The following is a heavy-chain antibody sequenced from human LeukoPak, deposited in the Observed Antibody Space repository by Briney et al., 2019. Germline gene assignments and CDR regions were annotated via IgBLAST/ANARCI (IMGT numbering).Heavy chain of an antibody. CDR1: GYTFTTYA. Sequence: ASVKVSCKASGYTFTTYAMNWVRQAPGQGLEWVGWTNPNSGGTSYAQKFQGRVTLTRDTSISTAYMELSSLRSDDTALFYCAREGYCSGGHCPGAYWGQGTLVTVSS. V-gene: IGHV1-2*02. CDR2: TNPNSGGT. CDR3: AREGYCSGGHCPGAY. J-gene: IGHJ4*02. D-gene: IGHD2-15*01.